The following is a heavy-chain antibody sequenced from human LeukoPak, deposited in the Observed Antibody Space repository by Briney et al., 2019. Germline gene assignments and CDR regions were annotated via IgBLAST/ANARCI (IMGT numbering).Heavy chain of an antibody. Sequence: SETLSLTCTVSGGSISSGSYYWSWIRQPAGKGLEWIGRIYTSGSTNYNPSLKSRVPISVDTPKNQFSLKLSSVTTADTAVYYCARSWPHQSIFDYYYYMDVWGKGTTVSVSS. V-gene: IGHV4-61*02. D-gene: IGHD3-3*01. J-gene: IGHJ6*03. CDR1: GGSISSGSYY. CDR2: IYTSGST. CDR3: ARSWPHQSIFDYYYYMDV.